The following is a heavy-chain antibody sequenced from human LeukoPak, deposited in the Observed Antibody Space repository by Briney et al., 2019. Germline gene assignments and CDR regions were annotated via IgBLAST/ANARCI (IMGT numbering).Heavy chain of an antibody. D-gene: IGHD4/OR15-4a*01. Sequence: ASVKVSCKASGYTFINYGITWVRQAPGRGLEWMGWISAYNANTLYAQNLQGRVTLTTDTSTSTAYMDLRSLRSDDTAVYYCARTYYYDARSFDYWGQGTLVTVSS. CDR3: ARTYYYDARSFDY. V-gene: IGHV1-18*01. CDR2: ISAYNANT. J-gene: IGHJ4*02. CDR1: GYTFINYG.